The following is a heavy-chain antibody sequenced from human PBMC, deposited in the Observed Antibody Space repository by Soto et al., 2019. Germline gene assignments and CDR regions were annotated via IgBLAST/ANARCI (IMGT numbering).Heavy chain of an antibody. V-gene: IGHV1-69*13. CDR1: GCTFSSYS. CDR2: LIPMFGTT. J-gene: IGHJ6*02. D-gene: IGHD3-22*01. CDR3: ARAVVLTFARYYDMDV. Sequence: SVKVSCKASGCTFSSYSINWVRQAPGQGLEWMGRLIPMFGTTDYAQRFQGRVTFTADESTSTASMEVTNLTSEDTAVYYCARAVVLTFARYYDMDVWGQGTTVTVSS.